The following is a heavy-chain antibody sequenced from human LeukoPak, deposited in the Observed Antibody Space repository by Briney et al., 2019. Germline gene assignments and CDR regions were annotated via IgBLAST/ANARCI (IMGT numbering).Heavy chain of an antibody. V-gene: IGHV3-23*01. CDR3: LRGDRRDY. Sequence: GGSLRLSCAASGFTFSTYAMSWVRQAPGKGLEWVSAISGSSGSTSYADSVKGRFTISRDNSKNTVYLQMNSLRAEDTAVYYCLRGDRRDYWGQGTLVTVSS. J-gene: IGHJ4*02. CDR1: GFTFSTYA. CDR2: ISGSSGST.